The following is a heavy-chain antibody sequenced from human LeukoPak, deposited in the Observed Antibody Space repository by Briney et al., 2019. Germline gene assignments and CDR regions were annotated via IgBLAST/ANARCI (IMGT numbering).Heavy chain of an antibody. V-gene: IGHV3-23*01. CDR2: ISGSRGST. J-gene: IGHJ4*02. D-gene: IGHD3-16*02. CDR3: AKDAGMITFGGVIVTTYYFDY. Sequence: GGSLRLSCAASGFTFSSYAMSWVRQAPGKGLEWVSAISGSRGSTYYADSVKGRFTISRDNSKNTLYLQMNSLRAEDTAVYYCAKDAGMITFGGVIVTTYYFDYWGQGTLVTVSS. CDR1: GFTFSSYA.